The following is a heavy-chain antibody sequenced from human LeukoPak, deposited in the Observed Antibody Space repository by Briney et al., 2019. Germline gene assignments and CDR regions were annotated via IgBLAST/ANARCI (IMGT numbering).Heavy chain of an antibody. D-gene: IGHD4-11*01. V-gene: IGHV3-23*01. CDR3: AKDSKGGLGVTKTMDV. CDR2: ISGSGGST. Sequence: GGSLRLSCAASGFTFSSYAMSWARQAPGKGLEWVSAISGSGGSTYYADSVKGRFTISRDNSKNTLYLQMNSLRAEDTAVYYCAKDSKGGLGVTKTMDVWGKGTTVTVSS. J-gene: IGHJ6*04. CDR1: GFTFSSYA.